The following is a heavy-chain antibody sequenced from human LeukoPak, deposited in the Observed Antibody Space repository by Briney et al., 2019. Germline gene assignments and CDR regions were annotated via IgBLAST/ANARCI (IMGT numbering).Heavy chain of an antibody. CDR3: AKRSSYDSSGYPWGFDY. CDR1: GFTFSSYA. V-gene: IGHV3-23*01. Sequence: GGPLRLSCAASGFTFSSYAMSWVRQAPGKGLEWVSAISGSGGSTYYADSVKGRFTISRDNSKNTLYLQMNSLRAEDTAVYYCAKRSSYDSSGYPWGFDYRGQGTLVTVSS. CDR2: ISGSGGST. D-gene: IGHD3-22*01. J-gene: IGHJ4*02.